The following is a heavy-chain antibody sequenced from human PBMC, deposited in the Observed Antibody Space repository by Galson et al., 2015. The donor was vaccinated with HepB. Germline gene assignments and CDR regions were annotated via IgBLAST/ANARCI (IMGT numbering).Heavy chain of an antibody. J-gene: IGHJ4*02. CDR1: GFTFSSYA. CDR2: ISYDGSNK. Sequence: SLRLSCAASGFTFSSYAMHWVRQAPGKGLEWVAVISYDGSNKYYADSVKGRFTISRDNSKNTLYLQMNSLRAEDTAVYYCASAVAGTLAVDYWGQGTLVTVSS. CDR3: ASAVAGTLAVDY. V-gene: IGHV3-30*04. D-gene: IGHD6-19*01.